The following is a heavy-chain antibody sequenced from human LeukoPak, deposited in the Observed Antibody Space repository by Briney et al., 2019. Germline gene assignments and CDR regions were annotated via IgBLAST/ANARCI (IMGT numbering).Heavy chain of an antibody. Sequence: ASVKVSCKASGYTFTGNYIHWVRQAPGQGLEWMGRISPNSGGTVSVEKFQGRVTMTRDTSISTVYMELSRLRSDDTAVYYCARDAARRGVVVVAANSYYFDYWGQGTLVTVSS. CDR2: ISPNSGGT. CDR3: ARDAARRGVVVVAANSYYFDY. D-gene: IGHD2-15*01. CDR1: GYTFTGNY. J-gene: IGHJ4*02. V-gene: IGHV1-2*06.